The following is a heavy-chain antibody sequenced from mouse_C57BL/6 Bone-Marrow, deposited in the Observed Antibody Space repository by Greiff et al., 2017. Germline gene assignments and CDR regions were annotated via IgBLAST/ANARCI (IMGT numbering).Heavy chain of an antibody. CDR1: GFTFSSYA. CDR3: TRFYYDYDYWYFDV. V-gene: IGHV5-9-1*02. D-gene: IGHD2-4*01. J-gene: IGHJ1*03. CDR2: ISSGGDYI. Sequence: EVQLMESGEGLVKPGGSLKLSCAASGFTFSSYAMSWVRQTPEKRLEWVAYISSGGDYIYYADTVKGRFTISRDNARNTLYLQMSSLKSEDTAMYYCTRFYYDYDYWYFDVWGTGTTVTVSS.